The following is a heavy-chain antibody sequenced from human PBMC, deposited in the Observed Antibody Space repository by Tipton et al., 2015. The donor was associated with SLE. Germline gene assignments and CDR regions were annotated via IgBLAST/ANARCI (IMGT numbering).Heavy chain of an antibody. D-gene: IGHD1-26*01. CDR2: IYPGDSGT. CDR1: AYSFSNYG. Sequence: VQLVQSGAEAKTPGESLKISCEGSAYSFSNYGIHWVRQMPGKGLEWMGIIYPGDSGTIYSPSFQGQVTISVDKSISTAYLQWSSLKASDTAMYYCARRADAGSYYFWGQGTLVTVSS. V-gene: IGHV5-51*03. CDR3: ARRADAGSYYF. J-gene: IGHJ4*02.